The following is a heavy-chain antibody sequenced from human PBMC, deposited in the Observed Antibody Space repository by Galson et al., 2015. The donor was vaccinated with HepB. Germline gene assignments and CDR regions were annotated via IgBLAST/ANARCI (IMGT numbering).Heavy chain of an antibody. V-gene: IGHV3-49*03. CDR3: TRVLSGSWQQPFDY. CDR2: IRNKAYGGTT. J-gene: IGHJ4*02. D-gene: IGHD6-13*01. Sequence: SLRLSCAASGFSVGDYVLSWIRQAPGKGLEWVGFIRNKAYGGTTEYAASVRGRFIVSRDDSKSIAYLQMSSLRTEDTAIYYCTRVLSGSWQQPFDYWGQGTLVTVSS. CDR1: GFSVGDYV.